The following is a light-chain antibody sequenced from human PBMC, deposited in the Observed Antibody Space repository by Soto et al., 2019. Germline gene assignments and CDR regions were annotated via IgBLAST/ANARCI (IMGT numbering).Light chain of an antibody. V-gene: IGLV2-8*01. CDR3: SSYAGSNNFV. CDR2: EVT. CDR1: SSDVGYYDY. J-gene: IGLJ1*01. Sequence: QSALTQPPSASGFPGQSVTISCTGTSSDVGYYDYVSWYQQHPGKAPKLVIYEVTKRPSGVPDRVSASKSGNTASLTVSGLRAEDEADYYWSSYAGSNNFVFGSGTKVTVL.